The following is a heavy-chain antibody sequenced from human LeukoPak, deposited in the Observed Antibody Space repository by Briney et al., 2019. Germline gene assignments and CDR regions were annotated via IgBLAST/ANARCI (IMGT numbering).Heavy chain of an antibody. V-gene: IGHV3-23*01. J-gene: IGHJ6*02. CDR1: GFTFSSYA. D-gene: IGHD6-13*01. CDR2: MSGSGGST. CDR3: AKDLNSSSWPAVYYYYYYGMDV. Sequence: GGSLRLSCAASGFTFSSYAMSWVRQAPGKGLEWVSAMSGSGGSTYYADSVKGRFTISRDNSKNTLYLQMNSLRAEDTAVYYCAKDLNSSSWPAVYYYYYYGMDVWGQGTTVTVSS.